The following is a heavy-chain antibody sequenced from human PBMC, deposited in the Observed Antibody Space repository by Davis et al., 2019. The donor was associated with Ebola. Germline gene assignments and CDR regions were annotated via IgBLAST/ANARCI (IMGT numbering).Heavy chain of an antibody. CDR2: IYEGATT. Sequence: MPSETLSLTCTVSGASIRGYWWSWVRQPPGKGLKYIGYIYEGATTNYNPSLKSRLTLSVDTSKNQLSLTLTSVTAADTALYYCARDIGGPYWGQGTLVTVSS. J-gene: IGHJ1*01. V-gene: IGHV4-59*12. D-gene: IGHD2-15*01. CDR1: GASIRGYW. CDR3: ARDIGGPY.